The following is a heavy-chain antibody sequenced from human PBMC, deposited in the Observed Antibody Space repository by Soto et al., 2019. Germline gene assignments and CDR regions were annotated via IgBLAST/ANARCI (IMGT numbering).Heavy chain of an antibody. Sequence: AGGSLRLSCAASGFTFSSYAMHWVRQAPGKGLEWVAVISYDGSNKYYADSVKGRFTISRDNSKNTLYLQMNSLRAEDTAVYYCARADYGGDYFDYWGQGTLVTVSS. CDR3: ARADYGGDYFDY. CDR1: GFTFSSYA. V-gene: IGHV3-30-3*01. D-gene: IGHD4-17*01. CDR2: ISYDGSNK. J-gene: IGHJ4*02.